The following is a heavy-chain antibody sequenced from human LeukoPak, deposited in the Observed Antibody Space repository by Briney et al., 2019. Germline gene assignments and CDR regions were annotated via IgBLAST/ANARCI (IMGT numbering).Heavy chain of an antibody. V-gene: IGHV3-30*18. CDR2: ISYDGSNK. CDR3: AKDQTPPYYDFWSGYYPFDY. CDR1: GFTFSSYG. D-gene: IGHD3-3*01. Sequence: GGSLRLSCAASGFTFSSYGMHWVRQAPGKGLEWVAVISYDGSNKYYADSVKGRFTISRDNSKSTLYLQMNSLRAEDTAVYYCAKDQTPPYYDFWSGYYPFDYWGQGTLVTVSS. J-gene: IGHJ4*02.